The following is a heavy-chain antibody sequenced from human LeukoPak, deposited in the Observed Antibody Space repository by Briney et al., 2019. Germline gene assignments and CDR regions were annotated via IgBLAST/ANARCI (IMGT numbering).Heavy chain of an antibody. CDR3: ARLVVVAATINWFDP. D-gene: IGHD2-15*01. CDR1: GFTFDDYA. V-gene: IGHV3-9*03. J-gene: IGHJ5*02. CDR2: ISWNSGSI. Sequence: SGRSLRLSCAASGFTFDDYAMHWVRHAPGKGLECVLGISWNSGSIGYAGSVKGRLTISRDNAKNSLYLQMNSLRAEDMALYYCARLVVVAATINWFDPWGQGTLVAVSS.